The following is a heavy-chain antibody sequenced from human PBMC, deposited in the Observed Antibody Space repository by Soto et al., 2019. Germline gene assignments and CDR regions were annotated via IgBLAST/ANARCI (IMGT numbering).Heavy chain of an antibody. V-gene: IGHV3-53*01. J-gene: IGHJ3*01. CDR2: LYDVDGS. CDR1: GLTISGKKY. D-gene: IGHD1-1*01. Sequence: GGSLRLSCAAFGLTISGKKYVAWVRQAPGKGLEWVSALYDVDGSFYADSVKGRFTTSSDSSKTTVYLQMNDLRPDDTAVYYCATWHEREHAYDVWGQGTTVT. CDR3: ATWHEREHAYDV.